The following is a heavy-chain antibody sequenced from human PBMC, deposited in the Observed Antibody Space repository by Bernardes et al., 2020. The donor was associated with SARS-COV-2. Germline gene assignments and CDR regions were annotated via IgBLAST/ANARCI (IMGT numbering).Heavy chain of an antibody. D-gene: IGHD6-6*01. CDR1: GFTFSSYW. V-gene: IGHV3-7*01. J-gene: IGHJ3*02. Sequence: GGSLRLSCAASGFTFSSYWMSWVRQAPGKGLEWGGNIKQDGSEKYYVDSVKGRFTISRDNAKNSLYLQMNSLRAEDTAVYYCARVDEYSSSSDAFDIWGQGTMVTVSS. CDR3: ARVDEYSSSSDAFDI. CDR2: IKQDGSEK.